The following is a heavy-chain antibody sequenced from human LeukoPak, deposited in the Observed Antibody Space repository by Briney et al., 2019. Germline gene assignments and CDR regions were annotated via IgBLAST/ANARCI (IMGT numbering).Heavy chain of an antibody. J-gene: IGHJ4*02. V-gene: IGHV3-53*01. D-gene: IGHD1-14*01. Sequence: GGSLRLSCTASGFTFDNFAMNWVRQAPGKGLEWVSVIYSGGSTYYADSVKGRFTISRDNSKNTLYLQMNSLRAEDTAVYYCARDRYGDYWGQGTLVTVSS. CDR2: IYSGGST. CDR1: GFTFDNFA. CDR3: ARDRYGDY.